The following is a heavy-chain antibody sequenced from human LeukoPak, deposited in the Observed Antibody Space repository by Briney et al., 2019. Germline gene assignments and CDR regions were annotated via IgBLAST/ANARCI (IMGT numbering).Heavy chain of an antibody. D-gene: IGHD6-13*01. Sequence: SETLSLTCTVSGYSISSGYYWGWIRQPPGKGLEWIGSIYHSGSTYYNPSLKSRVTISVDTSKNQFSLKLSSVTAADTAVYYCARDLEQPTDYWGQGTLVTVSS. V-gene: IGHV4-38-2*02. J-gene: IGHJ4*02. CDR3: ARDLEQPTDY. CDR1: GYSISSGYY. CDR2: IYHSGST.